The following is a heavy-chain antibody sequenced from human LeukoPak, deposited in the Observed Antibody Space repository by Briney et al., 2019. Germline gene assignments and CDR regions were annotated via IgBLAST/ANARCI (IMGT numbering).Heavy chain of an antibody. CDR1: GGSISSYY. V-gene: IGHV4-59*08. CDR3: ASAYGYYGMDV. J-gene: IGHJ6*02. CDR2: IYYRGST. D-gene: IGHD3-10*01. Sequence: PSETLSLTCTVSGGSISSYYWSWIRQPPGKGLEWMGYIYYRGSTNYNPSRKSRVTISVDTSKNHFSLKLSSVTAADTAVYYCASAYGYYGMDVWGQGTTVTGSS.